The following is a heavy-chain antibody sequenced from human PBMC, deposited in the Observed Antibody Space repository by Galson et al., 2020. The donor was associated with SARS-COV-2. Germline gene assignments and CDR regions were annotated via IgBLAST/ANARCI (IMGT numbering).Heavy chain of an antibody. J-gene: IGHJ4*02. V-gene: IGHV3-23*01. Sequence: GGSLRLSCAVSGFTFSSYAMNRVRQAPGKGLEWVSAISGSGGSTYYADSVKGRFTISRDNSKNTLYLQMNSLRAEDTAVYYCAKDRKATAGWEFDYWGQGILVTVSS. D-gene: IGHD6-13*01. CDR2: ISGSGGST. CDR1: GFTFSSYA. CDR3: AKDRKATAGWEFDY.